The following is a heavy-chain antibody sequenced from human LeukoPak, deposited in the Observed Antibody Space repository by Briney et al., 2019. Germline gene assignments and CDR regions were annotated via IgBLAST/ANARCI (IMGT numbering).Heavy chain of an antibody. V-gene: IGHV1-3*01. CDR3: VRGLLWFGELSPPGY. CDR2: INAGNGNT. J-gene: IGHJ4*02. Sequence: GASVKVSCKASGYTFTSYYMHWVRQAPGQRLEWMGWINAGNGNTKFSQNFQGRVTIARDTAATTAYMDLNSLRSEDTAVYYCVRGLLWFGELSPPGYWGQGTLVTVSS. CDR1: GYTFTSYY. D-gene: IGHD3-10*01.